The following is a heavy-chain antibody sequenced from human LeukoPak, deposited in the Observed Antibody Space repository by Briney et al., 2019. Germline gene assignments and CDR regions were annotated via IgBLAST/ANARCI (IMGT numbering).Heavy chain of an antibody. CDR3: ARGGIVVVPAAIDWFDP. CDR1: GYTFTSYY. J-gene: IGHJ5*02. V-gene: IGHV1-46*01. Sequence: ASVKVSCKASGYTFTSYYMHWVRQAPGQGLERMGIINPSGGSTSYAQKFQGRVTMTRDMSTSTVYMELSSLRSEDTAVYYCARGGIVVVPAAIDWFDPWGQGTLVTVSS. D-gene: IGHD2-2*02. CDR2: INPSGGST.